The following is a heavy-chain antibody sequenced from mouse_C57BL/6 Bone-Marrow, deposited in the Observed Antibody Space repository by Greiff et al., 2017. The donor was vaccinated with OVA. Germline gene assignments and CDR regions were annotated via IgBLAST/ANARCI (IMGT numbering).Heavy chain of an antibody. D-gene: IGHD1-1*01. CDR1: GFTFSDYG. Sequence: EVQLVESGGGLVKPGGSLKLSCAASGFTFSDYGMHWVRQAPEKGLEWVAYISSGSSTIYYADTVKGRFTISRDHAKNTLFLQMTSLRTEDTAMYYCARPYYYGSSYEDFDYWGQGATLTVSS. V-gene: IGHV5-17*01. CDR3: ARPYYYGSSYEDFDY. CDR2: ISSGSSTI. J-gene: IGHJ2*01.